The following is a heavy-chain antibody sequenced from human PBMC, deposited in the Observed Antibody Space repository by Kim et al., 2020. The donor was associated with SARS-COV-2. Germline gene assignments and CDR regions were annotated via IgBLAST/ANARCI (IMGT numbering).Heavy chain of an antibody. CDR2: IYYDGRT. D-gene: IGHD5-18*01. Sequence: SETLSLTCIVSGGSINSYFWSWVRQPPGKGLEWIGHIYYDGRTTYNPSLKSRVTISVDRSNNQFSLKLTSVTAADTALYFCARDTAFNYWGQGTLVTVSS. J-gene: IGHJ4*02. CDR3: ARDTAFNY. CDR1: GGSINSYF. V-gene: IGHV4-59*12.